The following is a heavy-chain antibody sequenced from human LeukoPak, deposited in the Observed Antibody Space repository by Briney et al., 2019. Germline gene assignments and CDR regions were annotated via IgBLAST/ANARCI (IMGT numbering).Heavy chain of an antibody. D-gene: IGHD3-10*01. J-gene: IGHJ4*02. CDR3: AEPVRGVMHEIDY. V-gene: IGHV3-30*02. Sequence: GGSLRLSCAASGFTFSSYGMHWVRQAPGKGLEWVAFIRYDGSNKYYADSVKGRFTISRDNSKNTLYLQMNSLRAEDTAVYYCAEPVRGVMHEIDYWGQGTLVTVSS. CDR1: GFTFSSYG. CDR2: IRYDGSNK.